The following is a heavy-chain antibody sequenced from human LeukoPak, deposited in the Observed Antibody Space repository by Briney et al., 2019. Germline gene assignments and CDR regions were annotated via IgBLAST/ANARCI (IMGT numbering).Heavy chain of an antibody. V-gene: IGHV4-39*07. Sequence: PSETLSLTCTVSGGSISSRNSYWGWIRQPPGKGLEWIGSIYFSGNAYYTPSLKSRLSISVDTSKNQFSLQLSSVTAADTAVYYCAREEEDWNDFDSFDHWGQGILVTVSS. D-gene: IGHD1-1*01. CDR3: AREEEDWNDFDSFDH. CDR2: IYFSGNA. CDR1: GGSISSRNSY. J-gene: IGHJ4*02.